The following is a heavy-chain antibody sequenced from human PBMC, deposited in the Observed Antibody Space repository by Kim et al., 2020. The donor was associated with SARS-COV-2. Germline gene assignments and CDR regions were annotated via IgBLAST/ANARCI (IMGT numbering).Heavy chain of an antibody. J-gene: IGHJ4*02. V-gene: IGHV3-48*02. Sequence: GGSLRLSCEASGFTFSSYSMSWVRQAPGKGLEWVSYITSGSSTLYYADSVKGRFTISRDDDKNALYLQMNSLRDEDTAVYYCARDYPSTAYWGQGTLVTVSS. CDR1: GFTFSSYS. CDR3: ARDYPSTAY. CDR2: ITSGSSTL. D-gene: IGHD2-2*01.